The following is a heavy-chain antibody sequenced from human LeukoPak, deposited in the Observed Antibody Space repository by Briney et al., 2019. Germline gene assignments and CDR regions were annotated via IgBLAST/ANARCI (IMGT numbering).Heavy chain of an antibody. D-gene: IGHD5-24*01. CDR2: IYYSGST. V-gene: IGHV4-31*03. Sequence: PSQTLSLTCTVSGGSISSGGYYWSWIRQHPGKGLEWIGYIYYSGSTYYNPSLKSRVTISVDTSKNQFSLKLSSVTAADTAVYYCARSVEMATIQTFDYWGREPWSPSPQ. CDR3: ARSVEMATIQTFDY. J-gene: IGHJ4*02. CDR1: GGSISSGGYY.